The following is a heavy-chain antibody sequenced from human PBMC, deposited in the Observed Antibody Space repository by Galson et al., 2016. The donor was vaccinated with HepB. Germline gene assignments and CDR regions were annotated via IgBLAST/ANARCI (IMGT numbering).Heavy chain of an antibody. D-gene: IGHD4-17*01. CDR2: IKSPADGGTT. V-gene: IGHV3-15*01. Sequence: SLRLSCAASGLTFSRHWMSWARQAPGKGLEWVGRIKSPADGGTTDYAAPVKGRFTVSRDDSKNTLYLHINSLRTEDTAVYYCTTDNGDYNGGHFDYWGQGTTVTVSS. CDR1: GLTFSRHW. J-gene: IGHJ4*01. CDR3: TTDNGDYNGGHFDY.